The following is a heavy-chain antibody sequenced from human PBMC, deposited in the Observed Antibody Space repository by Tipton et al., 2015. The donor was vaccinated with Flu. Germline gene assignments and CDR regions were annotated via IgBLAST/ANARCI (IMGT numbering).Heavy chain of an antibody. Sequence: GLVKPSETLSLACSVSGGSISGYYWTWIRQPVGKGLEWIGRFFVSGSTDYNASLRSRVTMSADTSKNQLSLKVTSVTAADTAVYFCVKDGVAGTWFDPWGQGTLVTVSS. D-gene: IGHD6-19*01. V-gene: IGHV4-4*07. J-gene: IGHJ5*02. CDR1: GGSISGYY. CDR2: FFVSGST. CDR3: VKDGVAGTWFDP.